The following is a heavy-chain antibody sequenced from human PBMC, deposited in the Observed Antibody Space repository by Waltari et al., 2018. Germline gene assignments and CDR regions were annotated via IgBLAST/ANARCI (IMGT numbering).Heavy chain of an antibody. CDR3: VTEFYANPDH. Sequence: VQLVESGGGLAKPGGSLRLSCAASGLTFSDCWMRWIRQAPGKGLEWVAYINPTGEAIKYADSVKGRFTISRDNAKNSLYLQMNSLRVEDTAVYYCVTEFYANPDHWGQGTLVTVSS. CDR1: GLTFSDCW. CDR2: INPTGEAI. V-gene: IGHV3-11*01. J-gene: IGHJ4*02. D-gene: IGHD2-2*01.